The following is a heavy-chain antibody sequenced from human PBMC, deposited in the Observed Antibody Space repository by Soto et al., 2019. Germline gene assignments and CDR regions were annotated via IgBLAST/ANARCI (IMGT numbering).Heavy chain of an antibody. CDR1: GGSISSGDYY. D-gene: IGHD3-10*01. J-gene: IGHJ6*02. CDR2: IYYSGST. CDR3: ARVGLTHYYYYYGMDV. Sequence: TLSLTCTVSGGSISSGDYYGSWIREPPGKGLEWIGYIYYSGSTYYNPSLKSRVTISVDTSKNQFSLKLSSVTAADTAVYYCARVGLTHYYYYYGMDVWGQGTTVTVSS. V-gene: IGHV4-30-4*01.